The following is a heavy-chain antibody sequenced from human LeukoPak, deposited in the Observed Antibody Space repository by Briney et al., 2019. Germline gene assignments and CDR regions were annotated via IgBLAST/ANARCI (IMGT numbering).Heavy chain of an antibody. CDR2: ISSSSSYI. CDR1: GFTFSSYS. V-gene: IGHV3-21*01. D-gene: IGHD3-10*01. Sequence: KPGGSLRLSCAASGFTFSSYSMNWVRQAPGKGLEWVSSISSSSSYIYYADSVQGRFTISRDNAKNSLYLQMNSLRAEDTAVYYCATQHYYGSGSNYWGQGTLVTVSS. CDR3: ATQHYYGSGSNY. J-gene: IGHJ4*02.